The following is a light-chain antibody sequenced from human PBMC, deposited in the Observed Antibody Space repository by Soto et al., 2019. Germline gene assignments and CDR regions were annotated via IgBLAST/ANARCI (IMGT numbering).Light chain of an antibody. CDR3: QQYSSSPST. V-gene: IGKV3-20*01. CDR1: QSVFRNY. Sequence: EIVLTQSPGTLSLSPGERATLSCRASQSVFRNYLAWYQQKPGQAPRLLIYGASTGAAGISDRFSGSGSGTDFTLTVNRLEPADFAVYYCQQYSSSPSTFGGGTKVEIK. J-gene: IGKJ4*01. CDR2: GAS.